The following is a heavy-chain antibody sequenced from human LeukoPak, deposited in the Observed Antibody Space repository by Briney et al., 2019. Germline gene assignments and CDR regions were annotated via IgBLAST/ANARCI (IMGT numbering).Heavy chain of an antibody. V-gene: IGHV3-9*01. D-gene: IGHD3-22*01. CDR3: RSSGYYRADAFDI. CDR1: GFTFDDYA. CDR2: ISWNSGSI. J-gene: IGHJ3*02. Sequence: GRSLRLSCAPSGFTFDDYAMHWVRHAPGKGLGWVSGISWNSGSIGYADSVKGRFTISRDNAKNSLYLQMNSLRAEDTALYYCRSSGYYRADAFDIWGQGTMVTVSS.